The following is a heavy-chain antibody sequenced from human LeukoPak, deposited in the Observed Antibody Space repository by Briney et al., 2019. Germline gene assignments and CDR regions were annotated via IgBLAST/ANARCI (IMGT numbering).Heavy chain of an antibody. CDR3: AKAGDYGDYFVFDY. D-gene: IGHD4-17*01. Sequence: GGSLRLSCAASGFTLSSYAMSWVRQAPGKGLEWVSAISDSGNTYHADSVKGRFTISRDSSKNTLYLQMNSLRAEDTAVYYCAKAGDYGDYFVFDYWGQGTLVTVSS. J-gene: IGHJ4*02. V-gene: IGHV3-23*01. CDR1: GFTLSSYA. CDR2: ISDSGNT.